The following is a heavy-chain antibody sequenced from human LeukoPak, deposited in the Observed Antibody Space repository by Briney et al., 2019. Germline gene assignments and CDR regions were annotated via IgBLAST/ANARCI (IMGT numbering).Heavy chain of an antibody. V-gene: IGHV3-15*01. CDR1: GFTFADAW. CDR3: TTAGWEDY. CDR2: IKSKTDGGTT. D-gene: IGHD1-26*01. Sequence: GGSLRLSCTASGFTFADAWMTWIRQAPGKGLEWVGRIKSKTDGGTTDYGTAVRGRFIISRDDSRNRLYLQMNNLKIEDTAVYWCTTAGWEDYWGRGTLVTVSS. J-gene: IGHJ4*02.